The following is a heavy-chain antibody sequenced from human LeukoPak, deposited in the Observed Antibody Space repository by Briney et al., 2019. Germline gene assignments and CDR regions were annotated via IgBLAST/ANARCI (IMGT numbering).Heavy chain of an antibody. V-gene: IGHV3-30*14. CDR2: ISYDGSNK. Sequence: PGRSLRLSCAASGFTFSSYAMHWVRQAPGKGLEWVAVISYDGSNKYYADSVKGRFTISRDNSKNTLYLQMNSLRAEDTAVYYCARVVVVAATKNWFDPWGQGTLVTVSS. J-gene: IGHJ5*02. D-gene: IGHD2-15*01. CDR1: GFTFSSYA. CDR3: ARVVVVAATKNWFDP.